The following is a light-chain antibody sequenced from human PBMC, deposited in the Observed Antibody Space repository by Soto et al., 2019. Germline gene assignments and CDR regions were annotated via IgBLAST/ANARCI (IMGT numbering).Light chain of an antibody. CDR1: SSGVGNYDF. Sequence: QSALTQPASVSGSPGQSITIPCTGTSSGVGNYDFVSWYQQRPGKAPKLMIYGVSNRPSGVSNRFSGSKSGNTASLTISGLQAQDEADYFCSSYTSSSTNVVFGRGTKLTVL. J-gene: IGLJ2*01. CDR3: SSYTSSSTNVV. CDR2: GVS. V-gene: IGLV2-14*01.